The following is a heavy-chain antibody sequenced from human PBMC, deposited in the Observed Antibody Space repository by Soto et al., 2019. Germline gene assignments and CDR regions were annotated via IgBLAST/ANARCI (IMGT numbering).Heavy chain of an antibody. CDR1: GYTFSGYY. V-gene: IGHV1-2*02. J-gene: IGHJ6*02. CDR3: ARSLTEGYCTITGCYTRPLYGMDV. Sequence: ASVKVSCKASGYTFSGYYIHWLRQAPGQGLEWMGWINPNSGGTNYAQKFQGRVTVTRDTPTSTAYMELSRLTSDDTTVYYCARSLTEGYCTITGCYTRPLYGMDVWGQGTTVTVSS. CDR2: INPNSGGT. D-gene: IGHD2-2*02.